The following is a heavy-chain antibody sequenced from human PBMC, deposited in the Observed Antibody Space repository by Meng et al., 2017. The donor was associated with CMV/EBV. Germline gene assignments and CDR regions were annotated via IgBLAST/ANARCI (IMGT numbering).Heavy chain of an antibody. V-gene: IGHV3-15*01. Sequence: GGSLRLSCAASGFTFSNAWMSRVRQAPGKGLEWVGRIKSKTDGGTTDYAAPVKGRFTISRDDSKNTLYLQMNSLKTEDTAVYYCTTLYYYDSSGLNYWGQGTLVTVSS. CDR3: TTLYYYDSSGLNY. D-gene: IGHD3-22*01. CDR2: IKSKTDGGTT. CDR1: GFTFSNAW. J-gene: IGHJ4*02.